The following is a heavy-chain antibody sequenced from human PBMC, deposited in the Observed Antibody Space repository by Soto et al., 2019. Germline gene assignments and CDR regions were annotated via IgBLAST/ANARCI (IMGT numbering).Heavy chain of an antibody. V-gene: IGHV3-74*01. CDR1: GFSFSSYW. D-gene: IGHD3-16*01. Sequence: EVQLVESGGGLVQPGGSLRLSCAASGFSFSSYWMHWVRQAPGSGLVWVSRLNSDGTDTDYADSVKGRFTISRDTAKDTLYLQMNSLRTEDTAVYYCAREFTAFGMDVWGQGTTVTVSS. J-gene: IGHJ6*02. CDR3: AREFTAFGMDV. CDR2: LNSDGTDT.